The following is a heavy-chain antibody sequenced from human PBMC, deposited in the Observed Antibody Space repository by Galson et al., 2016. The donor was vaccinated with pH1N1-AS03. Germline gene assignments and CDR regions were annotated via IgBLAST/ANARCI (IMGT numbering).Heavy chain of an antibody. V-gene: IGHV3-23*01. CDR1: GFTFSSYA. Sequence: SLRLSCAASGFTFSSYAMSWVRQAPGKGLEWVSNLHGGGGSSYYADSVRGRFTIYRDNSRDTVYLQMNSLRVDDTAVYHCAKMRGSLPQNYHIDVWGKGTTVTVSS. CDR2: LHGGGGSS. J-gene: IGHJ6*03. CDR3: AKMRGSLPQNYHIDV. D-gene: IGHD3-16*01.